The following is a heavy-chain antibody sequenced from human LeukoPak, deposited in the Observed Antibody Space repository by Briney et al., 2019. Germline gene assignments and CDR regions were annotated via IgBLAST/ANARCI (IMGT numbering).Heavy chain of an antibody. CDR3: ARDRTTGTR. CDR1: GFTFRDYY. CDR2: ISSSSSYK. D-gene: IGHD1-1*01. V-gene: IGHV3-11*05. J-gene: IGHJ4*02. Sequence: KPGGSLRLSCAASGFTFRDYYMSWIGQAPGNGLEWVSYISSSSSYKNYAASVKGRFTISRDNAKNSLYLQMNSLRAEDTAVYYCARDRTTGTRWGQGTLATVSS.